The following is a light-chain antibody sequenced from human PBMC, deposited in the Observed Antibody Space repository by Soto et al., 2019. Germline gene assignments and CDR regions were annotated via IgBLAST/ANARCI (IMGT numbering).Light chain of an antibody. CDR2: KGT. Sequence: QSVLAQPASVSGSPGQSITIYCTGTSDDVGAYNSVSWYQQLPHKAPQVILYKGTQRPSGVSSRFSGSTSGNAASLTISGLQADDEADYFCCSSAPESTYVFGTGTKLTVL. V-gene: IGLV2-23*01. J-gene: IGLJ1*01. CDR3: CSSAPESTYV. CDR1: SDDVGAYNS.